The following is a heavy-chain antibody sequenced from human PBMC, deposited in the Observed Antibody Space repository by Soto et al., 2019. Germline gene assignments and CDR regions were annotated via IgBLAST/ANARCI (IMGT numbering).Heavy chain of an antibody. CDR3: ARDGWQLVPRYYFDY. CDR2: IKQDGSEK. Sequence: EVQLVESGGGLVQPGGSLRLSCAASGFTFSSYWMSWVRQAPGKGLEWVANIKQDGSEKYYVDSVKGRFTISRDNAKNSLYLRMNSLRAEDTAVYYCARDGWQLVPRYYFDYWGQGTLVTVSS. CDR1: GFTFSSYW. J-gene: IGHJ4*02. V-gene: IGHV3-7*01. D-gene: IGHD6-6*01.